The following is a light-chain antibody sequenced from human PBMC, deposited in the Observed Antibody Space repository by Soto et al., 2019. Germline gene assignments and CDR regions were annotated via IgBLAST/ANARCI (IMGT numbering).Light chain of an antibody. V-gene: IGKV4-1*01. J-gene: IGKJ4*01. CDR3: QQYLDLLT. CDR1: QSVLYSSNNKDS. Sequence: DIVMTQSPGSLAVSLGERATINCRSSQSVLYSSNNKDSIAWYQQKPGQPPRLLIYWASTRESRVPDRFSGSGSGTDFTLTISSLQSEDVAVYYCQQYLDLLTFGGGTKVEIK. CDR2: WAS.